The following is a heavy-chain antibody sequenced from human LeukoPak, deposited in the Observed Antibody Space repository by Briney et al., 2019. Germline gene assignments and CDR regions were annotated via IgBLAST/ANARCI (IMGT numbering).Heavy chain of an antibody. CDR3: ATYSTGFDI. CDR2: IYHSGSI. D-gene: IGHD6-19*01. J-gene: IGHJ3*02. CDR1: GGSISSSSYY. Sequence: PSETLSLTCTVSGGSISSSSYYWGWIRQPPGKGLEWIGSIYHSGSIYYNPSLRSRVFISVDTSKNQFSLKLSSVTAADTAVYYCATYSTGFDIWGQGTVVTVSS. V-gene: IGHV4-39*01.